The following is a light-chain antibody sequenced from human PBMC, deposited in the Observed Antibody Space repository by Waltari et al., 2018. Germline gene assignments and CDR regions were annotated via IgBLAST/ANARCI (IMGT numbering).Light chain of an antibody. V-gene: IGLV1-44*01. Sequence: QSVLTQPPSASETPAQRVTISCSGSGSHVGHNTVSWYQQFPVTAPRLPIYNNDGRPSGVPDRFSGSNSCSSGSLAITGLQSEDEADYYCAAWDDSLNGWVFGRGTKVTVL. CDR2: NND. CDR1: GSHVGHNT. CDR3: AAWDDSLNGWV. J-gene: IGLJ3*02.